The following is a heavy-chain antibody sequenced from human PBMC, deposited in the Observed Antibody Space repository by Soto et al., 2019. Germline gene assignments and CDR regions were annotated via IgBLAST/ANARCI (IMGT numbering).Heavy chain of an antibody. D-gene: IGHD3-10*01. V-gene: IGHV3-23*01. CDR2: IGSSGGAI. CDR3: AKALWFGESSHYFDY. J-gene: IGHJ4*02. Sequence: GGSLRLSCVGSGFGFDSYAMSWVRQAPGKGLEWVSGIGSSGGAIVYADSVRGRFTISRDNSRNALYLHMNSLRAGDTAVYYCAKALWFGESSHYFDYWGQGTLVTVSS. CDR1: GFGFDSYA.